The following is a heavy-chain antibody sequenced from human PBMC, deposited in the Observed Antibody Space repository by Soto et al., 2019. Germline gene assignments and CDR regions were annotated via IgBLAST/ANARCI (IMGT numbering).Heavy chain of an antibody. CDR2: ISADNGNT. CDR1: GYTFTSYA. D-gene: IGHD3-10*01. J-gene: IGHJ6*03. CDR3: ASMVRGVIGYYYYYMDV. V-gene: IGHV1-18*01. Sequence: ASVKVSCTASGYTFTSYAMHCVRQAPGQRLEWMGWISADNGNTNYAQKLQGRVTMTTDTSTSTAYMELRSLRSDDTAVYYCASMVRGVIGYYYYYMDVWGKGTTVTVSS.